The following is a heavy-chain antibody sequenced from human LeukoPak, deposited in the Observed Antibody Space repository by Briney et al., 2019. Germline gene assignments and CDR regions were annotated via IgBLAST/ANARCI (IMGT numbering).Heavy chain of an antibody. CDR2: ISYDGSNK. D-gene: IGHD7-27*01. V-gene: IGHV3-30*04. CDR1: GFTFSSYA. J-gene: IGHJ4*02. Sequence: GRSLRLSCAASGFTFSSYAMHWVRQAPGKGLEWVAVISYDGSNKYYADSVKGRFTISRDNSKNTLYLQMNSLRAEDTAVYYCARTGGGWGQGTLVTVSS. CDR3: ARTGGG.